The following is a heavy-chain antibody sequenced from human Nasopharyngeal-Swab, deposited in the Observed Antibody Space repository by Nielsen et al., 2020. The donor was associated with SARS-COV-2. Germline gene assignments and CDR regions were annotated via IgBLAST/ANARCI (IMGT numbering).Heavy chain of an antibody. Sequence: SSVTVSCQPSGCTFRTYAFTWVRQAPAHGLEWMGGIIPFFGTAKYAQKFQGRVTITSDQSTRTAYMELSSLRSEDTAVYYCARMSGSYPQYYFDYWGQGTLITVSS. CDR3: ARMSGSYPQYYFDY. V-gene: IGHV1-69*13. CDR1: GCTFRTYA. D-gene: IGHD1-26*01. J-gene: IGHJ4*02. CDR2: IIPFFGTA.